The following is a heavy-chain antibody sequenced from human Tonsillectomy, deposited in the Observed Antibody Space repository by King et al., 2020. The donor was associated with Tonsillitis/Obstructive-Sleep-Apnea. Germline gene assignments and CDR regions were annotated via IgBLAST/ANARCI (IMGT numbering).Heavy chain of an antibody. J-gene: IGHJ5*02. D-gene: IGHD3-10*01. CDR1: GFTFSSYS. V-gene: IGHV3-21*01. CDR2: VSSSSSYI. CDR3: ARDRLGIVPMVRGVPNWFDP. Sequence: VQLVESGGGLVKPGGSLRLSCAASGFTFSSYSMNWVRQAPGKGLEWVSSVSSSSSYIYYADSVKGRFTISRDNAKNSLYLQMNSLRAEDTAVYYCARDRLGIVPMVRGVPNWFDPWGQGTLVTVSS.